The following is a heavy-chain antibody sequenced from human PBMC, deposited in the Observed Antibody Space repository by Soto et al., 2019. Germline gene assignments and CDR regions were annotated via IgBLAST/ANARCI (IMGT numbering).Heavy chain of an antibody. CDR1: GFTFSYYG. CDR3: ARVSTGDTAPNYFDF. V-gene: IGHV3-33*01. J-gene: IGHJ4*02. CDR2: IWFDGTRA. D-gene: IGHD2-21*02. Sequence: QVHLVESGGGVVQHGTSLRLSCAASGFTFSYYGMHWVRQAPGQGLEWVAFIWFDGTRAFYTDSVKGRFSSSRDNSINTLYLQMNSLTAEDTALYYCARVSTGDTAPNYFDFWGQGILVTVSS.